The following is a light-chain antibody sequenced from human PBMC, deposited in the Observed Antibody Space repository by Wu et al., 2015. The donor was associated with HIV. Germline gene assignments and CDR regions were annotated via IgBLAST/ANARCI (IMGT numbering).Light chain of an antibody. Sequence: RAESRXLAAAYLASVPTAETWPRLPGVLIHDASRRATGIPDRFSGSGSGTDFTLTISRLEPEDFAVYYCQQYATSPNTFGPGTKVDIK. CDR3: QQYATSPNT. J-gene: IGKJ3*01. CDR2: DAS. V-gene: IGKV3-20*01. CDR1: RXLAAAY.